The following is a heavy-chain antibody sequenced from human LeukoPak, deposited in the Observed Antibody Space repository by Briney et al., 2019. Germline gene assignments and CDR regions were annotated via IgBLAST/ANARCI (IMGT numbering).Heavy chain of an antibody. Sequence: GGSLRLSCAASGFTFSSYSMNWVRQAPGKGLEWVSSISSSSSYIYYADSVKGRFTISRDNAKNSLYLQMNSLRAEDTAVYYCARGSGRITIFGVPYWGQGTLVTVSS. D-gene: IGHD3-3*01. CDR2: ISSSSSYI. CDR1: GFTFSSYS. V-gene: IGHV3-21*01. J-gene: IGHJ4*02. CDR3: ARGSGRITIFGVPY.